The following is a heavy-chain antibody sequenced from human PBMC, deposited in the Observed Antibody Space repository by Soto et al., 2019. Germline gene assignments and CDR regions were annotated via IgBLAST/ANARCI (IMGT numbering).Heavy chain of an antibody. D-gene: IGHD3-10*01. Sequence: GASVKVSCKASGYTFTSYDINWVRQATGQGLEWMGWMNPNSGNTGYAQKFQGRVTMTRNTSISTAYMELSSLRSEDTAVYYCARGLRGSGSSKPTKYYYYMDVWGKGTTVTVSS. V-gene: IGHV1-8*01. CDR3: ARGLRGSGSSKPTKYYYYMDV. CDR1: GYTFTSYD. J-gene: IGHJ6*03. CDR2: MNPNSGNT.